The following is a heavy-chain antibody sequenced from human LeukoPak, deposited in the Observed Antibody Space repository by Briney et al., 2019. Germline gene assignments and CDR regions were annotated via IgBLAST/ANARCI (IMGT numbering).Heavy chain of an antibody. V-gene: IGHV3-30*18. CDR3: AKGVAVADRAYYFDY. CDR1: GFTFSSYG. Sequence: GGSLRLSCAASGFTFSSYGMHWVRQAPGKGLEWVAVISYDGSNKYYADSVKGRFTISRDNSKNTLYLQMNSLRAEDTAVYYCAKGVAVADRAYYFDYWGQGTLVTVSS. D-gene: IGHD6-19*01. CDR2: ISYDGSNK. J-gene: IGHJ4*02.